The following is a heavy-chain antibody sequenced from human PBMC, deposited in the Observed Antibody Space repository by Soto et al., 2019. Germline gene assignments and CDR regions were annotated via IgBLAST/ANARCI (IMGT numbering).Heavy chain of an antibody. J-gene: IGHJ1*01. CDR2: IYWDDDK. D-gene: IGHD3-22*01. CDR1: GFSLSTNGVG. V-gene: IGHV2-5*02. Sequence: QITLKESGPTLVEPTQTLTLTCTFSGFSLSTNGVGVGWIRQPPGKALEWLALIYWDDDKRYSPSLKSRLTIPRDTSKNQVVLTMTNTHPVGPATYSCAHRVGPRVGASKWDSSGHPSACFQYWGQGTRVTVSS. CDR3: AHRVGPRVGASKWDSSGHPSACFQY.